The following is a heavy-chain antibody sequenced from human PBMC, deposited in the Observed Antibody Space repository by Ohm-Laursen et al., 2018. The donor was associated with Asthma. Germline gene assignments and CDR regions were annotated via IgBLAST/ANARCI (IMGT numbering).Heavy chain of an antibody. J-gene: IGHJ4*02. Sequence: SQTLSLTCTVSGGSLSSGGYSWSWIRQHPGKGLEWIGYIYYSGSTYYNPSLKSRVTISVDTSKNQFSLKLSSVTAADTAVYYCARAGDCGGDCYTVMEGFDYWGQGTLVTVSS. V-gene: IGHV4-31*03. D-gene: IGHD2-21*01. CDR2: IYYSGST. CDR1: GGSLSSGGYS. CDR3: ARAGDCGGDCYTVMEGFDY.